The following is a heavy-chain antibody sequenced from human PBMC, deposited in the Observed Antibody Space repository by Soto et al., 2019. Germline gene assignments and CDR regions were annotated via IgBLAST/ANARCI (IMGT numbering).Heavy chain of an antibody. Sequence: ASVKVSWKACGGTFSSYTISWVRQAPGQGLEWMGWMNPNSGNTGYAQKFQGRVTMTRNTSISTAYMELSSLRSEDTAVYYCGRAYYDRSGYYTVDPWGQGTLVTVSS. J-gene: IGHJ5*02. V-gene: IGHV1-8*02. D-gene: IGHD3-22*01. CDR3: GRAYYDRSGYYTVDP. CDR1: GGTFSSYT. CDR2: MNPNSGNT.